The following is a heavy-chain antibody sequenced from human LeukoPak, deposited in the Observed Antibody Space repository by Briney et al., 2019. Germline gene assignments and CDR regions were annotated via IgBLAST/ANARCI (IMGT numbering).Heavy chain of an antibody. CDR3: VRETSNLLFDG. V-gene: IGHV3-21*01. CDR2: ISWNRSYE. D-gene: IGHD1-14*01. J-gene: IGHJ4*02. Sequence: GGSLRLSCAASGFTFSSYKMYWVRQAPGKGLEGVSSISWNRSYEYYADSVKGRFTITRDNARNSLYLQMNSLRADDAAVYYCVRETSNLLFDGWGQGTLVTVSS. CDR1: GFTFSSYK.